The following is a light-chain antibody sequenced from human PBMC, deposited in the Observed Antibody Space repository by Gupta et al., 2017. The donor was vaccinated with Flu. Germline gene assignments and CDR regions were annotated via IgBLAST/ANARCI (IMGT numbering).Light chain of an antibody. CDR3: QQYGTSPWT. CDR1: SSVNSDN. CDR2: GAS. Sequence: GALMWTTREKATHTVVCRSSVNSDNSACHQQKPGHAPRLLIYGASRKSTGRPDRISGSACGTDFTLNISIGDPEDFVVYCCQQYGTSPWTFGQGTKVDFK. J-gene: IGKJ1*01. V-gene: IGKV3-20*01.